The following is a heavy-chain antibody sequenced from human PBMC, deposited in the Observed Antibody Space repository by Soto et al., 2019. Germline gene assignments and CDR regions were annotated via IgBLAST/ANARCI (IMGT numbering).Heavy chain of an antibody. J-gene: IGHJ4*02. CDR3: AGGHGSWSIPSGY. V-gene: IGHV3-21*01. CDR1: GFSLYSYS. CDR2: ISSSSCYI. D-gene: IGHD6-13*01. Sequence: GGCMRLSCAASGFSLYSYSMNGVCQDPGKGLEWFSSISSSSCYISYADSVKGRLTISRENAKTSLYLQMNSLRAEDTAVYYCAGGHGSWSIPSGYWGQGTLVAVSS.